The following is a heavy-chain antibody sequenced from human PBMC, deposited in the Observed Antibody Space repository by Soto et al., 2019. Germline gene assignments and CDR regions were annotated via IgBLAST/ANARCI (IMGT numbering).Heavy chain of an antibody. D-gene: IGHD3-10*01. CDR2: IYYSGST. J-gene: IGHJ4*02. CDR1: CSSITGGSSSTTY. V-gene: IGHV4-59*01. CDR3: ARAPRGNYGYPSYFDY. Sequence: ASGTLSLTCTFSCSSITGGSSSTTYWSWIRQPPRKGLEWIGYIYYSGSTKYNPSLKSRVTISVDTSKNQFSLKLSSVTAADTAVYYCARAPRGNYGYPSYFDYWGQGTLVTVSS.